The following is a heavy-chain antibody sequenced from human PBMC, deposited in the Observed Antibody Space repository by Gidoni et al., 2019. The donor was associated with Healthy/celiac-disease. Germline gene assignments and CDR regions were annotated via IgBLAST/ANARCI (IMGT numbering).Heavy chain of an antibody. J-gene: IGHJ6*02. V-gene: IGHV3-30*04. Sequence: QVQLVESGGGVVQPGRSLRLSCSASGFTFSSYAMHWVRQAPGKGLEWVAVISYDGINKYYADSVKDRFTISRDNSKSTLYLQMNSLRADDTAVYYCAIYPSPYVLYYYRIYLFNQLTTFTVSS. CDR2: ISYDGINK. CDR1: GFTFSSYA. CDR3: AIYPSPYVLYYYRIYL. D-gene: IGHD2-2*02.